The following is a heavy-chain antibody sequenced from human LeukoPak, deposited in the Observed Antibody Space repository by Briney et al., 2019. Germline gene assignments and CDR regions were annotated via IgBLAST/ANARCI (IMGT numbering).Heavy chain of an antibody. V-gene: IGHV4-34*01. CDR1: GGSFSGYY. D-gene: IGHD2-2*01. Sequence: SETLSLTCAVYGGSFSGYYWSWIRQPPGKGLEWIGEINHSGCTNYNPSLKSRVTISVDTSKNQFSLKLSSVTAADTAAYYCAGNIVVVPAAPRVGIDYWGQGTLVTVSS. CDR3: AGNIVVVPAAPRVGIDY. J-gene: IGHJ4*02. CDR2: INHSGCT.